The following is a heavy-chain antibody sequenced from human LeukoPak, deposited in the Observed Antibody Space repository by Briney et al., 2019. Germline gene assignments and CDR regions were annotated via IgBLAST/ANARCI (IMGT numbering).Heavy chain of an antibody. CDR3: ARRANNWNSVEFDP. CDR2: IHYTRST. J-gene: IGHJ5*02. V-gene: IGHV4-59*08. D-gene: IGHD1-7*01. Sequence: SETLSLTCTVSGGSISGYYWSWIRQPPGKGLEWIGYIHYTRSTNYNPSLKSRVTISVDTSKNHFSLKLNSVTAADTAVYYCARRANNWNSVEFDPWGQGTLVTVSS. CDR1: GGSISGYY.